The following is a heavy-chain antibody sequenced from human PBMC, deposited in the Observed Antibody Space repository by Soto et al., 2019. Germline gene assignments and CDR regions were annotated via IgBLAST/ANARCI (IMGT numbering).Heavy chain of an antibody. CDR1: GGSITSGGYS. V-gene: IGHV4-31*03. Sequence: LSLTCTVSGGSITSGGYSWIWIRQHPGKGLEWIGYIYYSGTTYYNPSLKSRLTISVDTSKNQFSLKLSSVTAADTAMYYCAREGDCTNGVCYAYWGQGIQVTVS. CDR3: AREGDCTNGVCYAY. J-gene: IGHJ4*02. D-gene: IGHD2-8*01. CDR2: IYYSGTT.